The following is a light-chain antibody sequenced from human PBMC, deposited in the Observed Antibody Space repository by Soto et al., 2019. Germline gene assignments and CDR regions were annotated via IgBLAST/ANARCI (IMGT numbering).Light chain of an antibody. CDR2: KVS. Sequence: DIQMTQSPSTLSASVGDRVTTTCRASQSFSGWLAWYQQKPGNAPKLLIYKVSRLGSGVPPRFSGSGSETEFPLIIISRQPDEFAAYYCQQYNRYSPDTFGQGTKVEIK. CDR1: QSFSGW. V-gene: IGKV1-5*03. J-gene: IGKJ1*01. CDR3: QQYNRYSPDT.